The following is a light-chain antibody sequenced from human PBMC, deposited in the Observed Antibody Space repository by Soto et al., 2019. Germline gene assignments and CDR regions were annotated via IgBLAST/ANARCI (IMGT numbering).Light chain of an antibody. CDR3: SSFTISITVL. J-gene: IGLJ2*01. V-gene: IGLV2-14*01. CDR1: SGDIGVYNY. Sequence: QSALTQPASVSGSPGQSITISCTGTSGDIGVYNYVSWYQQHPGKAPKLIIYDVSNRPSGVSNRFSGSKSGNTASLTISGLQAEDEADYYCSSFTISITVLFGGGTKLTVL. CDR2: DVS.